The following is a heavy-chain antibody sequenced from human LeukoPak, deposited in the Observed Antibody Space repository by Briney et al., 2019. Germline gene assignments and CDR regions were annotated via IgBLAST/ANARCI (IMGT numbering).Heavy chain of an antibody. CDR3: ARRPLMVYVGPYDY. V-gene: IGHV1-2*02. D-gene: IGHD2-8*01. Sequence: GASVKVSCKASGYTFTGYYMHWVRQAPGQGLEWMGWINPNSGGTNYAQKFQGRVTMTRDTSISTAYMELSRLRSDDTAVYYCARRPLMVYVGPYDYWGQGTLVTVSS. J-gene: IGHJ4*02. CDR2: INPNSGGT. CDR1: GYTFTGYY.